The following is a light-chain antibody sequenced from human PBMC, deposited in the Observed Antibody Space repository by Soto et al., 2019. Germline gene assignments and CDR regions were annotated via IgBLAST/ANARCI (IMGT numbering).Light chain of an antibody. CDR3: CSFAGSFV. Sequence: QSALTQPRSVSGSPGQSVTIFCTGTSTDVGGYNFVPWYQQHPGKAPKLMIYDVNKRPSGVPDRFSGSKSGNTASLNISGLQAEDEADYYCCSFAGSFVFGTGTKVTVL. J-gene: IGLJ1*01. CDR1: STDVGGYNF. CDR2: DVN. V-gene: IGLV2-11*01.